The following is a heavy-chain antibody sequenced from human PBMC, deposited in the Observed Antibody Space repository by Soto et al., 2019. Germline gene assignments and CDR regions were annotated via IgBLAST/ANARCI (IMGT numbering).Heavy chain of an antibody. CDR2: ISYDGSNK. D-gene: IGHD4-17*01. V-gene: IGHV3-30-3*01. Sequence: QVQLVESGGGVVQPGRSLRLSCAASGFTFSSYAMHWVRQAPGKGLEWVAVISYDGSNKYYADSVKGRFTISRDNSKNTPYLQMNSLRAEDTAVYYCARDKIDYGDYSGWFDPWGQGTLVTVSS. CDR3: ARDKIDYGDYSGWFDP. J-gene: IGHJ5*02. CDR1: GFTFSSYA.